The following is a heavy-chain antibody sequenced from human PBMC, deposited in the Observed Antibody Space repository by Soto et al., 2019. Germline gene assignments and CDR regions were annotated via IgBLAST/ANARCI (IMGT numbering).Heavy chain of an antibody. CDR3: ARHRGYSYGYGYYYYGMDV. CDR2: IYPGDSDT. V-gene: IGHV5-51*01. D-gene: IGHD5-18*01. J-gene: IGHJ6*02. CDR1: GYTFTTYG. Sequence: ASVKVSCKASGYTFTTYGISWVRQMPGKGLEWMGIIYPGDSDTRYSPSFQGQVTISADKSISTAYLQWSSLKASDTAMYYCARHRGYSYGYGYYYYGMDVWGQGTTVTVSS.